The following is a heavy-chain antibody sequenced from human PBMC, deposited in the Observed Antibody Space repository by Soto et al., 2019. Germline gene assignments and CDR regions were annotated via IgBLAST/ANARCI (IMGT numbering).Heavy chain of an antibody. CDR1: GGTFSSYA. CDR3: ARSQGGSSSLDIYYYYYYGMDV. D-gene: IGHD2-15*01. CDR2: IIPIFGTA. J-gene: IGHJ6*02. Sequence: QVQLVQSGAEVKKPGSSVKVSCKAPGGTFSSYAISWVRQAPGQGLEWTGGIIPIFGTAKYAQKFQGRVTITADESTSTGYMELSSPRSEDTAVYYCARSQGGSSSLDIYYYYYYGMDVWGQGTTVTVSS. V-gene: IGHV1-69*01.